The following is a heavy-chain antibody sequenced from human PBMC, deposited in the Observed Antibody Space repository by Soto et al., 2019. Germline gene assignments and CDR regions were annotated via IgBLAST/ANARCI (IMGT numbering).Heavy chain of an antibody. CDR2: IDPSDSYT. J-gene: IGHJ6*02. CDR1: GYSFTSYW. V-gene: IGHV5-10-1*01. Sequence: GESLKISCKGSGYSFTSYWISWVRQMPGKGLEWMGRIDPSDSYTNYSPSFQGHVTISADKSISTAYLQWSSLKASDTAMYYCAYSYAYGDYYYYGMDVWGQGTTVTVPS. CDR3: AYSYAYGDYYYYGMDV. D-gene: IGHD5-18*01.